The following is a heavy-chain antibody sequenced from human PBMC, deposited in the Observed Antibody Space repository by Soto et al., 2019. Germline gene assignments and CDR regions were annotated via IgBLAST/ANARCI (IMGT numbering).Heavy chain of an antibody. CDR3: ARVNVTLDL. Sequence: GGSLRLSCAASGFTFNSYSMNWVRQAPGKGLEWVSYISSSSTTKYYTDSVKGRFTISRDNAKNSLYLQMNSLRDDDTAVYYCARVNVTLDLWGLGTLVTVSS. V-gene: IGHV3-48*02. D-gene: IGHD2-21*02. CDR1: GFTFNSYS. J-gene: IGHJ4*02. CDR2: ISSSSTTK.